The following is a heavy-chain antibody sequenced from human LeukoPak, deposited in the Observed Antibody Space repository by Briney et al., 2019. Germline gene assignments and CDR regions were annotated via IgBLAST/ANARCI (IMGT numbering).Heavy chain of an antibody. CDR1: GGTFSSYA. CDR2: IIPILGIA. D-gene: IGHD6-19*01. V-gene: IGHV1-69*04. CDR3: ARSLGSSGWYGDFDY. J-gene: IGHJ4*02. Sequence: SVKVSCTASGGTFSSYAISWVRQAPGQGLEWMGRIIPILGIANYAQKFQGRVTMTTDTSTSTAYMELRSLRSDDTAVYYCARSLGSSGWYGDFDYWGQGTLVTVSS.